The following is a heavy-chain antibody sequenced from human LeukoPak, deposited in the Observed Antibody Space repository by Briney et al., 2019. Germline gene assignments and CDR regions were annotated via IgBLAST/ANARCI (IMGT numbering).Heavy chain of an antibody. CDR2: INHSGST. CDR1: GGSFSGYY. CDR3: ARVSGYSYGPRAFNI. J-gene: IGHJ3*02. Sequence: SETLSLTCAVYGGSFSGYYWSWIRQPPGKGLEWIGEINHSGSTNYNPSLKSRVTISVDTSKNQFSLKLSSVTAADTAVYYCARVSGYSYGPRAFNIWGQGTMVTASS. V-gene: IGHV4-34*01. D-gene: IGHD5-18*01.